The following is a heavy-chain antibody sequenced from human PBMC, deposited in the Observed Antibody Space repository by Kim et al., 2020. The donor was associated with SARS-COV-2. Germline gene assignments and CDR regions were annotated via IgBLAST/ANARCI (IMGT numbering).Heavy chain of an antibody. CDR3: AREEMITDPGSGGDY. J-gene: IGHJ4*02. CDR1: GGSFSGYY. D-gene: IGHD3-16*01. CDR2: INHSGST. Sequence: SETLSLTCAVYGGSFSGYYWSWIRQPPGKGLEWIGEINHSGSTNYNPSLKSRVTISVDTSKNQFSLKLSSVTAADTAVYYCAREEMITDPGSGGDYWGQGTLVTVSS. V-gene: IGHV4-34*01.